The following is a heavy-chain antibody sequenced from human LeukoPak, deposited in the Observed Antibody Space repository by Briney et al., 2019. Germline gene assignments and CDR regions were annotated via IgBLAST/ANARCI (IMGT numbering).Heavy chain of an antibody. CDR2: MNPNSGNT. CDR3: ARVTGLLWFGQPIWFDS. CDR1: GYTFTSYG. J-gene: IGHJ5*01. V-gene: IGHV1-8*02. D-gene: IGHD3-10*01. Sequence: ASVKVSCKASGYTFTSYGISWVRQAPGQGLEWMGWMNPNSGNTGYAQKFQGRVTMTRNTSISTAYMELRSLRSEDTAVYYCARVTGLLWFGQPIWFDSWGQGTLVTVSS.